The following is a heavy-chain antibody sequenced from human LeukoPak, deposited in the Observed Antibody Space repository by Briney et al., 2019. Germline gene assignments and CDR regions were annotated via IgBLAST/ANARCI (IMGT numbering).Heavy chain of an antibody. CDR3: AKVEVGSGSYSKYYYYYGMDV. Sequence: PGRSLRLSCAASGFTFSSYGMHWVRQAPGKGLEWVAVISYDGSNKYYADSVKGRFTISRDNSKNTLYLQMNSLRAEDTAVYYCAKVEVGSGSYSKYYYYYGMDVWGQGTTVTVSS. CDR2: ISYDGSNK. CDR1: GFTFSSYG. J-gene: IGHJ6*02. V-gene: IGHV3-30*18. D-gene: IGHD3-10*01.